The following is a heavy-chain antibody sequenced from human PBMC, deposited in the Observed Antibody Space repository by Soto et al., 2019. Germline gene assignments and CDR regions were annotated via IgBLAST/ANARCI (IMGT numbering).Heavy chain of an antibody. V-gene: IGHV1-3*01. J-gene: IGHJ4*02. D-gene: IGHD3-16*01. Sequence: ASVKVSCKASGYTFTSYAMHWVRQAPGQRLEWMGWINAGNGNTKYSQKFQGRVTITRDTSASTAYMELSSLRSEDTAVYYCARDQELMESLDYSAQATLVTVS. CDR2: INAGNGNT. CDR1: GYTFTSYA. CDR3: ARDQELMESLDY.